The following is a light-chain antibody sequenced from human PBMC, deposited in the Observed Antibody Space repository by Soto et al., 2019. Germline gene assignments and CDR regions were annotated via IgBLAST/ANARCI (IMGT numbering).Light chain of an antibody. CDR1: QAISNS. CDR3: QSYNTARPT. Sequence: IQMTQSPSSLSASMGDRVAITCRASQAISNSLAWYQQKPGTPPQLLIYAASTLQSGVPSRFSGSGSGTDFTLTISGLQPEDLATYYCQSYNTARPTFGQGTRLEIK. J-gene: IGKJ5*01. CDR2: AAS. V-gene: IGKV1-27*01.